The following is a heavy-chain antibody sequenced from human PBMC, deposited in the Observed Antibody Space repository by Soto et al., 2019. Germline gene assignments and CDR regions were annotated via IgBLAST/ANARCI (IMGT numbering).Heavy chain of an antibody. Sequence: ASVKVSCKASGYTFTSYGTSWVRQAPGQGLEWMGWISAYNGNTNYAQKLQGRVTMTTDTSTSTAYMELRSLRSDDTAVYYCARGEVIQSISYFYYGMDVWGQGTTVTVSS. CDR3: ARGEVIQSISYFYYGMDV. V-gene: IGHV1-18*01. D-gene: IGHD3-10*01. J-gene: IGHJ6*02. CDR1: GYTFTSYG. CDR2: ISAYNGNT.